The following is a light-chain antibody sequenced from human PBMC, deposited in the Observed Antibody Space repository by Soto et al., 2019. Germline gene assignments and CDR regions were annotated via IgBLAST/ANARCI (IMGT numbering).Light chain of an antibody. Sequence: EIVLMQSPSTLSLSPGERATLSCRASQSVSSTFLSWYQQKPGQAPRLLIFDASNRATGIPDRFSGSGSGTDFTLTISRLEPEDFAVYYCQQYGSSPFTFGQGTRLEIK. CDR2: DAS. CDR1: QSVSSTF. CDR3: QQYGSSPFT. V-gene: IGKV3-20*01. J-gene: IGKJ5*01.